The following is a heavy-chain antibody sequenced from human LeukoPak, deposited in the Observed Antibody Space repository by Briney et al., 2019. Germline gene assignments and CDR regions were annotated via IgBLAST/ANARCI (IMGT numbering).Heavy chain of an antibody. CDR3: GREPPSQGITGTTVY. V-gene: IGHV3-66*02. D-gene: IGHD1-7*01. Sequence: PGGSLRLSCAASGFTVSSNYMSWVRQAPGKGLEWVSVIYSGGSTYYADSVKGRFTISRDNSKNTLYLQMNSLRAEDTAVYYCGREPPSQGITGTTVYWGQGTPVTVSS. CDR1: GFTVSSNY. J-gene: IGHJ4*02. CDR2: IYSGGST.